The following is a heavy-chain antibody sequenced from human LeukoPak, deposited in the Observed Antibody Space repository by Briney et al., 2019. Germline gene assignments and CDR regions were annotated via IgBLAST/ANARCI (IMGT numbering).Heavy chain of an antibody. CDR2: IYPGDSDT. CDR1: GYSFTSYW. J-gene: IGHJ4*02. Sequence: GESLKISCKGSGYSFTSYWIGWVRQMPGKGQEWMGIIYPGDSDTRYSPSFQGQVTISADKSISTAYLQWSSLKASDTAMYYCARTYYYDSSGYSTAFDYWGQGTLVTVSS. D-gene: IGHD3-22*01. V-gene: IGHV5-51*03. CDR3: ARTYYYDSSGYSTAFDY.